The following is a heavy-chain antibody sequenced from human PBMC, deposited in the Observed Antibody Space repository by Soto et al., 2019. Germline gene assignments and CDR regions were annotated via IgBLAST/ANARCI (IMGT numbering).Heavy chain of an antibody. Sequence: QMQLQESGPGRVTPSQTLSLTCTVSGGSISRGGSYWRWISQSPGKGLEWIGYIYYSGTTYYNPSLKRRVPFTLDTSKSQFSLNLSSVTPADTAIDYCACGHCFSSSCSCLDLWGRGTLVTVSS. CDR1: GGSISRGGSY. CDR3: ACGHCFSSSCSCLDL. V-gene: IGHV4-31*03. CDR2: IYYSGTT. J-gene: IGHJ2*01. D-gene: IGHD2-2*01.